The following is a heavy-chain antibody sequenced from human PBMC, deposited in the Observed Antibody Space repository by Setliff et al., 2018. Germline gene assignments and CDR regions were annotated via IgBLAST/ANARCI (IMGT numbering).Heavy chain of an antibody. J-gene: IGHJ4*02. CDR1: GFTLNNYA. V-gene: IGHV3-23*01. CDR3: SKDDLGFAAAGTNVVFNY. CDR2: ISASGGTT. D-gene: IGHD6-13*01. Sequence: HPGGSLRLSCAASGFTLNNYAMSWVRQAPGKGLEWVSIISASGGTTYYADSVKGRFTMSSDNSKNTLYLQMNSLRAEDTAVYFCSKDDLGFAAAGTNVVFNYWGQGTLVTVSS.